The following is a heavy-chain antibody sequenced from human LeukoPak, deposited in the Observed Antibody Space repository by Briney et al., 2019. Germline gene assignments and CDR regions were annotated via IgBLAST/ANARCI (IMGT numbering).Heavy chain of an antibody. CDR3: ARVCSPYSSGWYYFDY. CDR2: INAGNGNT. Sequence: ASVKVSCKASGYTFTSYAMHWVRQAPGQRLEWMGWINAGNGNTKYSQKFQGRVTITRDTSASTAYMELSSLRSEDTAVYYCARVCSPYSSGWYYFDYWGKGTLVTVSS. J-gene: IGHJ4*02. D-gene: IGHD6-19*01. CDR1: GYTFTSYA. V-gene: IGHV1-3*01.